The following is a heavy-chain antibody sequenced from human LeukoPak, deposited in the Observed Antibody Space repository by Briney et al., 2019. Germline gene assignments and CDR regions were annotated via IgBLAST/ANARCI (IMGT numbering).Heavy chain of an antibody. CDR3: ARDGEGYCSSTSCYTVYNWFDP. CDR2: ISAYNGNT. V-gene: IGHV1-18*01. CDR1: GYTFTSYY. J-gene: IGHJ5*02. Sequence: ASVKVSCTASGYTFTSYYINWVRQAPGQGLEWMGWISAYNGNTNYAQKLQGRVTMTTDTSTSTAYMELRSLRSDDTAVYYCARDGEGYCSSTSCYTVYNWFDPWGQGTLVTVSS. D-gene: IGHD2-2*02.